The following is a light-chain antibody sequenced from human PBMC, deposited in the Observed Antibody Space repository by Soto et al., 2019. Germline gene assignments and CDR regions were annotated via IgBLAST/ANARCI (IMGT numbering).Light chain of an antibody. J-gene: IGKJ5*01. Sequence: EIVMTQSPATLSVSPGERATLYCRASQSVSSKLALYQQKPGQPPRLLIYDTSTRATGIPARFSGSGSGTEFTLTISSLQSEDFAVYYCQQYNNWPPITFGQGTRLEIK. V-gene: IGKV3-15*01. CDR1: QSVSSK. CDR3: QQYNNWPPIT. CDR2: DTS.